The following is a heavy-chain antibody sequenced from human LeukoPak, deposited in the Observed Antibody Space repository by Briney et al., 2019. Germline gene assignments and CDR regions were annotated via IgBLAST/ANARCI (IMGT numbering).Heavy chain of an antibody. V-gene: IGHV3-53*01. Sequence: GGSLRLSCAASAFIVSSNYMSCVRQAPGKGLEWVSVIYNGGSANYADSVKGRFTISRDDSKNTVHLQMNSLRAEDTAVYYCATRYSNGWYAYWGQGTLVTVSS. CDR3: ATRYSNGWYAY. CDR2: IYNGGSA. D-gene: IGHD6-13*01. CDR1: AFIVSSNY. J-gene: IGHJ4*02.